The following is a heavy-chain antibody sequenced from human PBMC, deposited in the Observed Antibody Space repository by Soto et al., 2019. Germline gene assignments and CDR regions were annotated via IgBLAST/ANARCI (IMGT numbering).Heavy chain of an antibody. CDR3: ARDPTMIVVVNHFDI. CDR1: GFTFSSYI. V-gene: IGHV3-30-3*01. J-gene: IGHJ3*02. D-gene: IGHD3-22*01. CDR2: LSYDGSNG. Sequence: QVQLVESGGGVVQPGRSLRLSCAASGFTFSSYIMHWVRQAPGKGLEWVAVLSYDGSNGYYADSVKGRFTISRDNSKNTLYLQMNSLRPEDTAVYYCARDPTMIVVVNHFDIWGQGTMVTVSS.